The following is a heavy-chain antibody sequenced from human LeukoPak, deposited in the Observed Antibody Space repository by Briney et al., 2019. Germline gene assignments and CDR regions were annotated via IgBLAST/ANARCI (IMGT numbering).Heavy chain of an antibody. CDR3: ARLIAAAGTRNYYYGMDA. D-gene: IGHD6-13*01. Sequence: PSETLSLTCTVSGGSISSYYWSWIRQPPGKGLEWIGYIYYSGSTNYNPSLKSRVTISVDTSKNQFSLKLSSVTAADTAVYYCARLIAAAGTRNYYYGMDAWGQGTTVTVSS. CDR1: GGSISSYY. J-gene: IGHJ6*02. V-gene: IGHV4-59*01. CDR2: IYYSGST.